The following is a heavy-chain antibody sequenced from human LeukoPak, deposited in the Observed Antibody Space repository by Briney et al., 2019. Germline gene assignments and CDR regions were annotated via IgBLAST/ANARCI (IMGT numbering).Heavy chain of an antibody. D-gene: IGHD4-17*01. CDR2: IYYSGST. V-gene: IGHV4-59*08. J-gene: IGHJ3*02. Sequence: SETLSLTCTVSGGSISSNYWSWIRQPPGKGLEWIGYIYYSGSTNYNPSLKSRVTISVDTSKNQFSLKLSSVTAADTAVYYCARQSVTTFLGAFDIWGQGTMVTVSS. CDR1: GGSISSNY. CDR3: ARQSVTTFLGAFDI.